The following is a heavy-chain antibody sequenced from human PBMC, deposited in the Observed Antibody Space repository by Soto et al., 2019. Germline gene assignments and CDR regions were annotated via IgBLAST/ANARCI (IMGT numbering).Heavy chain of an antibody. Sequence: QVQLAESGGGVVQPGRSLRLSCAASGFSFSSSGMHWVRQAPGKGLEWVAAIWFDGSNKYYADSVKGRFTVSRDNSKNTLYLQINSLRAEDTAVYYCARESTESHFDYWGQGTLVTVSS. J-gene: IGHJ4*02. CDR3: ARESTESHFDY. V-gene: IGHV3-33*01. D-gene: IGHD2-21*02. CDR1: GFSFSSSG. CDR2: IWFDGSNK.